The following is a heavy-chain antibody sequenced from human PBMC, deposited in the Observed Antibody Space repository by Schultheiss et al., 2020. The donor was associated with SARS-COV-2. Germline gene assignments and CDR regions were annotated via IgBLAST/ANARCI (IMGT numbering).Heavy chain of an antibody. CDR3: AKDPREGSLSH. Sequence: GGSLRLSCAASGFTFSSYAMSWVRQAPGKGLEWVSAISGSGGSTYYADSVKGRFTISRDNSKNTLYLQMNSLRAEDTALYYCAKDPREGSLSHWGQGTLVTVAS. J-gene: IGHJ4*02. CDR2: ISGSGGST. CDR1: GFTFSSYA. V-gene: IGHV3-23*01.